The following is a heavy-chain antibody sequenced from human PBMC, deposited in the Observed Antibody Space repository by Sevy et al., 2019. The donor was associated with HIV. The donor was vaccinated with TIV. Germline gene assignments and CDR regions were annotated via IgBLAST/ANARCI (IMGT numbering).Heavy chain of an antibody. D-gene: IGHD3-16*02. V-gene: IGHV3-9*01. J-gene: IGHJ5*02. CDR2: ISWSSSIV. Sequence: GGSLRLSCAASGFTFDDYAMHWVRQAPGKGLEWVSSISWSSSIVGYADSVKGRFSISRDNAKNSLFLQMNSLRAEDTALYYCARDVQVYGSRNRYTAFFDPWGQGTLVTVSS. CDR3: ARDVQVYGSRNRYTAFFDP. CDR1: GFTFDDYA.